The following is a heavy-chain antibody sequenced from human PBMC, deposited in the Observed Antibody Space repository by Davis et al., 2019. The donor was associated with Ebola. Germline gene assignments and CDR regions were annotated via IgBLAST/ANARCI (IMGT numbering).Heavy chain of an antibody. J-gene: IGHJ4*02. CDR2: IYTNERT. Sequence: SETLSLTCNVSGASISSDFFSWTWVRQPAGKGLEWIGHIYTNERTKYNPSLESRVTISLDTSKNQFSLRLISVTAADTATYFCTRDRHDSRAYGFWGQGQMVTVSS. V-gene: IGHV4-61*09. D-gene: IGHD3-16*01. CDR1: GASISSDFFS. CDR3: TRDRHDSRAYGF.